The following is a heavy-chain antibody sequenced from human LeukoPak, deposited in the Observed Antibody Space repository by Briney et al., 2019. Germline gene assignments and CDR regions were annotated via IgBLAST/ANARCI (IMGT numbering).Heavy chain of an antibody. CDR2: IYTSGTT. Sequence: SETLSLTCTVSGGSISGYYWSWIRQPAGKGLEWIGRIYTSGTTNYNPSLKSRVTISVDTSKNQFSLKLSSVTAADTAVYYCARHRYYYDSSGYHDAFDIWSQGTMVTVSS. J-gene: IGHJ3*02. CDR1: GGSISGYY. D-gene: IGHD3-22*01. V-gene: IGHV4-4*07. CDR3: ARHRYYYDSSGYHDAFDI.